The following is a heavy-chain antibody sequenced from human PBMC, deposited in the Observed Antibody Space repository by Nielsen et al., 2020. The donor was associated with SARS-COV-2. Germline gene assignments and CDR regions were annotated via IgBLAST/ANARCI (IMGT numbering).Heavy chain of an antibody. Sequence: GESLKISCAVSGITLSGQAMSWVRQAPGKGLEWVSGISDRSSSTYYADSVKGRFTISRDNSKNTLYLQMNSLRAEDTAVYYCARDLDFTMVRGVPPGYWGQGTLVTVSS. D-gene: IGHD3-10*01. CDR1: GITLSGQA. CDR2: ISDRSSST. CDR3: ARDLDFTMVRGVPPGY. J-gene: IGHJ4*02. V-gene: IGHV3-23*01.